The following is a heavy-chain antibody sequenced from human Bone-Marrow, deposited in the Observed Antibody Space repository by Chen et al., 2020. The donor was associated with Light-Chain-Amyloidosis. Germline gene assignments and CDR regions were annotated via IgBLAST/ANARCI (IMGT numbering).Heavy chain of an antibody. J-gene: IGHJ4*02. CDR1: GGSFSGYH. V-gene: IGHV4-34*01. Sequence: QVQLQQWGAGLLKPSETLSLTCAVYGGSFSGYHWTWIRQAPGKGLEWIGEINYGGSTNYNPSPKSRLTISVDRSKNQFSLNLNSVTAADTAVYYCVRTSGTSGSQGLPDYWGQGTLVTVSS. CDR3: VRTSGTSGSQGLPDY. CDR2: INYGGST. D-gene: IGHD1-26*01.